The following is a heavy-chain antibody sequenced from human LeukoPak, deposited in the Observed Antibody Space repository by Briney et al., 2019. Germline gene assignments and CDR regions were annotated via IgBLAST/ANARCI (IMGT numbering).Heavy chain of an antibody. V-gene: IGHV4-31*03. J-gene: IGHJ4*02. CDR2: IYYSGST. CDR3: ARVPVVVAGKYYFDY. CDR1: GGSLSSGGYY. Sequence: SQTLSLTCTVSGGSLSSGGYYWSWIRQHPGKGLEWIGYIYYSGSTYYNPSLKSRVTISVDTSKNQFSLKLSSVTAADTAVYYCARVPVVVAGKYYFDYWGQGTLVTVSS. D-gene: IGHD2-15*01.